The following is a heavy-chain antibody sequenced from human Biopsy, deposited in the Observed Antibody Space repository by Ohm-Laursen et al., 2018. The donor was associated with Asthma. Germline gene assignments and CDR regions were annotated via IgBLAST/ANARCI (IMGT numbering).Heavy chain of an antibody. V-gene: IGHV3-30*05. CDR3: ARDVMEWYLPAFDF. Sequence: SLRLSCSASGFTFSNYGMHWVRQAPGKGLEWVAVGGSYYDGGLKYYADSVNGRFTVSRDDSKNTLYPQMNSLRPDDTAVYYCARDVMEWYLPAFDFWGQGTLVTVSS. CDR1: GFTFSNYG. D-gene: IGHD3-3*01. J-gene: IGHJ4*02. CDR2: GGSYYDGGLK.